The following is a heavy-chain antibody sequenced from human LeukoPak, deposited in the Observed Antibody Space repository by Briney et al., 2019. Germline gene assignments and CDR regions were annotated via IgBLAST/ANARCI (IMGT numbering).Heavy chain of an antibody. D-gene: IGHD5/OR15-5a*01. Sequence: SETLSLTCTVSGGSMSTYYWSWIRQPPGKGLEWIGNIHNSGSTNYNPSLKGRVTMSEDTAKNHFSLKLRSVTAADTAVYYCAVNSTKHAFDIWGQGTMVTVSS. J-gene: IGHJ3*02. CDR2: IHNSGST. V-gene: IGHV4-59*08. CDR1: GGSMSTYY. CDR3: AVNSTKHAFDI.